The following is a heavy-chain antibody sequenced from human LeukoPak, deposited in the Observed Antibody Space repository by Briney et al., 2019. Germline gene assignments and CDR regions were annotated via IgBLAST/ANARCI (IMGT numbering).Heavy chain of an antibody. V-gene: IGHV4-59*08. CDR2: IYYSGST. D-gene: IGHD3-22*01. CDR1: GGSIRGYY. Sequence: SETLSLTCTVSGGSIRGYYWSWIRQPPGKGLEWIGYIYYSGSTNYNPSLKSRVTISVDTSKDQFSLKLSSVTAADTAVYYCASVYYYDSSGYQYYFDYWGQGTLVTVSS. CDR3: ASVYYYDSSGYQYYFDY. J-gene: IGHJ4*02.